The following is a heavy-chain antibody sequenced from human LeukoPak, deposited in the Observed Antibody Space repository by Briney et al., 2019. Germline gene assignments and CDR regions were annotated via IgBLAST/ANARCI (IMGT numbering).Heavy chain of an antibody. J-gene: IGHJ4*02. CDR3: ARGRSGWYGEVGY. Sequence: SETLSLTCTVSGGSISSGSYYWSWIPQPAGKGLDWIGRIYTSVSTNYNPSLKSRVTISVDTSKNQCSLKLSSVTASDTAVYYCARGRSGWYGEVGYWGQGTLVTVSS. CDR2: IYTSVST. D-gene: IGHD6-19*01. CDR1: GGSISSGSYY. V-gene: IGHV4-61*02.